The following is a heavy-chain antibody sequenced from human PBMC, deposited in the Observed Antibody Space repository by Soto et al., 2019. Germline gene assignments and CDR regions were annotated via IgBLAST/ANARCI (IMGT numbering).Heavy chain of an antibody. D-gene: IGHD5-12*01. J-gene: IGHJ4*02. CDR2: IFSSGST. V-gene: IGHV4-4*07. CDR3: AREGSYSAYNFAHGIQLWSFDF. CDR1: GGSINTFY. Sequence: QVRLQESGPGLLKPSETLSLTCTVSGGSINTFYWSWVRQPAGKGLEWIGRIFSSGSTSFNPSLESRVAMSVDTSKNHFSVNLSSVTAADMAVYYCAREGSYSAYNFAHGIQLWSFDFWGQGALVTVSS.